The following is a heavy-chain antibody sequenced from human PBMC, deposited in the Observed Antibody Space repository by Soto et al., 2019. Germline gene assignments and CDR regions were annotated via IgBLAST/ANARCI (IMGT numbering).Heavy chain of an antibody. D-gene: IGHD2-2*01. CDR3: ARQDFCSSTSCYYYYGMDV. Sequence: ASVKVSCKGSGYSFTSYWIGWVRQMPGKGLEWMGIIYPGDSDTRYSPSFQGQVTISADKSISTAYLQWSSLKASDTAMYYCARQDFCSSTSCYYYYGMDVWGQGTTVTVSS. J-gene: IGHJ6*02. V-gene: IGHV5-51*01. CDR2: IYPGDSDT. CDR1: GYSFTSYW.